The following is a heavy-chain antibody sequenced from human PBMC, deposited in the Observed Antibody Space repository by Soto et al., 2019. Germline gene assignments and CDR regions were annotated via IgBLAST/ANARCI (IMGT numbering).Heavy chain of an antibody. Sequence: SVKVSCKASGGTFSSYAISWVRQAPGQGLEWMGGIIPIFGTANYAQKLQGRVTITADKSTSTAYMELSSLRSEDTAVYYCARVYGSGSPMYGMDVWGQGTTVTVSS. J-gene: IGHJ6*02. CDR1: GGTFSSYA. CDR3: ARVYGSGSPMYGMDV. CDR2: IIPIFGTA. D-gene: IGHD3-10*01. V-gene: IGHV1-69*06.